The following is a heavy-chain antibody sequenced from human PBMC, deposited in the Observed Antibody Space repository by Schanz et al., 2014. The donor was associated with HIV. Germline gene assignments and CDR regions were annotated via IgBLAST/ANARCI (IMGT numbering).Heavy chain of an antibody. J-gene: IGHJ4*02. Sequence: QVQLVESGGGVVQPGRSLRLSCAASGFTFSDYSMHWVRQAPGKALEWVAVISHDGTTKFYAGSVKDRFTISRDNAKNTLYVQIRSLRNEDTAVYYCVKGERIGYRIEVTGPTFDYWGQGTLVTVSS. D-gene: IGHD3-22*01. CDR1: GFTFSDYS. CDR3: VKGERIGYRIEVTGPTFDY. CDR2: ISHDGTTK. V-gene: IGHV3-30-3*01.